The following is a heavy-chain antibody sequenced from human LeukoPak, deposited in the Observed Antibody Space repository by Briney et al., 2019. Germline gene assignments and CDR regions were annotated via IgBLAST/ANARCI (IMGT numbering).Heavy chain of an antibody. CDR1: GFTFNTYG. D-gene: IGHD3-10*01. V-gene: IGHV3-23*01. J-gene: IGHJ4*02. CDR2: ISGSDGST. Sequence: PGGSLRLSCAVSGFTFNTYGMTWVRQAPGKGLEWVSGISGSDGSTYHADSVKGRFTISRDNSKNTLYLQMNSLRAEDTAVYYCARAPLHGSGSYYNYWGQGTLVTVSS. CDR3: ARAPLHGSGSYYNY.